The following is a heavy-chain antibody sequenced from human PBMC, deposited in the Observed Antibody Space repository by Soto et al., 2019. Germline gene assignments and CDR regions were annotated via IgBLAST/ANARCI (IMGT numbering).Heavy chain of an antibody. D-gene: IGHD2-8*01. CDR2: INPKSGGT. CDR3: ARGHSTDCSNGVCSFFYNHEMDV. J-gene: IGHJ6*02. CDR1: GYSFTDYH. Sequence: ASVKVSCKASGYSFTDYHIHWVRQAPGQGLEWLGRINPKSGGTSTAQKFQGWVTMTRDRSISTVYIELTRLRSDDTAVYFCARGHSTDCSNGVCSFFYNHEMDVWGQGTTVTVSS. V-gene: IGHV1-2*04.